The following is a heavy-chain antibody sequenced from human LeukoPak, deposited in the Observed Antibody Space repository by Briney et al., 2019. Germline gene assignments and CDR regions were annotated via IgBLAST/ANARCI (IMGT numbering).Heavy chain of an antibody. Sequence: GGSLRLSCAASGFAFSDFWMSWVRQAPGKGLEWVANIRQDGSDKYYVASVRGRFTISRDNAKNSLYLQMNSLRAEDTALYYCAKDHREGDSGYYYDYWGQGTLVTVSS. J-gene: IGHJ4*02. D-gene: IGHD3-22*01. CDR1: GFAFSDFW. V-gene: IGHV3-7*03. CDR2: IRQDGSDK. CDR3: AKDHREGDSGYYYDY.